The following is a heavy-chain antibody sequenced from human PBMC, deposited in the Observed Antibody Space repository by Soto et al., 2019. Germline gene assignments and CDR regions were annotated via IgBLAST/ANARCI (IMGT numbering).Heavy chain of an antibody. D-gene: IGHD7-27*01. CDR3: ARASWGFVDPYYLDS. CDR2: IYPGDFDT. V-gene: IGHV5-51*01. Sequence: GESLKISCRGSGYKFSTYWIAWVRQMPGKGLEWMGIIYPGDFDTRYSPSFKGQVSISVDKSISTAYLQWNSLKASDTAMYYCARASWGFVDPYYLDSWGQGTLVTVSS. J-gene: IGHJ5*01. CDR1: GYKFSTYW.